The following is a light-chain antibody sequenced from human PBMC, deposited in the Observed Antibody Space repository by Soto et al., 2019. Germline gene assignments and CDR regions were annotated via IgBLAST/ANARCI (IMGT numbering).Light chain of an antibody. CDR1: QSVSSSY. CDR3: QQYGSPPQT. V-gene: IGKV3-20*01. J-gene: IGKJ1*01. CDR2: GAS. Sequence: IVLTQSPGTLSLSPGERATLSCRASQSVSSSYLAWYQQKPGQAPRLLIYGASSRATGIPDRFSGSGSGTDFTLTISRLEPEDFAVYYCQQYGSPPQTFGQGTKVDI.